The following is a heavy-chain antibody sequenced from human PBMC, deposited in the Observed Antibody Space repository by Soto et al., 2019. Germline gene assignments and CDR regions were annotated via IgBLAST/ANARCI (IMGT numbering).Heavy chain of an antibody. CDR2: INPSGGST. D-gene: IGHD6-19*01. CDR1: GYTFTSYD. V-gene: IGHV1-46*01. J-gene: IGHJ4*02. Sequence: ASVKVSCKASGYTFTSYDINWVRQATGQGLEWMGIINPSGGSTSYAQKFQGRVTMTRDTSTSTVYMELSSLRSEDTAVYYCARDSTSTGWPSYYWGQGPLVTLSS. CDR3: ARDSTSTGWPSYY.